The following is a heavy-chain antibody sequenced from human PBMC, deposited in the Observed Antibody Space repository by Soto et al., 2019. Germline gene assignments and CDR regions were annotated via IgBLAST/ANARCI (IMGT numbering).Heavy chain of an antibody. D-gene: IGHD4-17*01. CDR3: ARVNYGDYYYGMDV. V-gene: IGHV4-59*01. CDR2: ISYTGSA. Sequence: PSETLSLTCTVSGGSINYSYWIWIRQPPGKGLEWIGYISYTGSANYNASLKSRLTISVDTSKNQFSLKLSSVTAADTALYYCARVNYGDYYYGMDVWGQGTTVTVFS. J-gene: IGHJ6*02. CDR1: GGSINYSY.